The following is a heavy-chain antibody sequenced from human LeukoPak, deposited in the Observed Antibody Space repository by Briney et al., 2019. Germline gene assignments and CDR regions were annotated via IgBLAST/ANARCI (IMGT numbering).Heavy chain of an antibody. CDR1: GFTFSSYG. J-gene: IGHJ4*02. CDR3: AKGSISGVVLVPATCAPNDY. V-gene: IGHV3-23*01. Sequence: GGTLRLSCAASGFTFSSYGMSWVRQAPGKGLEWVSGISGSGGSTYYVDSVKGRFTISRDNSKNTLYLQMNSLTVEDTAIYYCAKGSISGVVLVPATCAPNDYWGQGTLVTVSS. D-gene: IGHD2-15*01. CDR2: ISGSGGST.